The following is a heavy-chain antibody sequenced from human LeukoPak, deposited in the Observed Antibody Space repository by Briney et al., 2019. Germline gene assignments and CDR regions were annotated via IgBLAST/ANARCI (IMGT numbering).Heavy chain of an antibody. CDR1: GYTFTSYY. D-gene: IGHD3-16*01. CDR2: INPSGGTT. Sequence: ASVKVSCEASGYTFTSYYIHWVRQAPGQGLEWMGIINPSGGTTTYAQKFQGRVTMTRDTSTSTVYMELSSLRSEDTAVYYCARTSDYVNSFDYWGQGTLVTVSS. V-gene: IGHV1-46*01. J-gene: IGHJ4*02. CDR3: ARTSDYVNSFDY.